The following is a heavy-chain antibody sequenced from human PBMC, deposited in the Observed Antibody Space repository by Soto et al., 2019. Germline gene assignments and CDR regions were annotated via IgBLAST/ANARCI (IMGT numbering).Heavy chain of an antibody. D-gene: IGHD3-10*01. Sequence: EVQLVESGGGLVQPGGSLRLSCAASGFTFSSYDMHWVRQATGKGLEWVSAIGTAGDTYYPGSVKGRFTISRENAKNYLYHQMNSLRAGDTAVYYCARGVRGVWAYYFDYWGQGTLVTVSS. J-gene: IGHJ4*02. CDR3: ARGVRGVWAYYFDY. CDR1: GFTFSSYD. CDR2: IGTAGDT. V-gene: IGHV3-13*01.